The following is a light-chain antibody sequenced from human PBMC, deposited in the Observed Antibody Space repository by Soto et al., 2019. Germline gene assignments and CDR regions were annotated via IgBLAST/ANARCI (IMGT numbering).Light chain of an antibody. J-gene: IGLJ7*01. V-gene: IGLV2-14*01. CDR1: SSDVGSYNY. Sequence: QSALTQPASVSGSPGQSITISCTGTSSDVGSYNYVSWYQQHPGKAPRLMIYEVSNRPSGVSNRFSGSKSGNTASLTISGLQPEDEADYYCSSYSSSNTPVLFGGGTQLTVL. CDR2: EVS. CDR3: SSYSSSNTPVL.